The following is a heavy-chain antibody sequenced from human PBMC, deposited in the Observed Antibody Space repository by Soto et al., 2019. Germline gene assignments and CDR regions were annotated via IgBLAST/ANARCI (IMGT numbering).Heavy chain of an antibody. CDR3: ARHLDYYDNSAYFDY. Sequence: QLQLQESGPGLVKPSETLSLTCTVSGGSISNKNHYWGWIRQPPGKGLEWIGSIYYVGSTYYNPSLKSRVTISVDTSKNQFSLRLYSVTAADTAVYYCARHLDYYDNSAYFDYWGQGTLVTVSS. D-gene: IGHD3-22*01. CDR2: IYYVGST. CDR1: GGSISNKNHY. J-gene: IGHJ4*02. V-gene: IGHV4-39*01.